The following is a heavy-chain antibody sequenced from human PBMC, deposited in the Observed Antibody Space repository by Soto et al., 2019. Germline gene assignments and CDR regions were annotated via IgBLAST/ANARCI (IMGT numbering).Heavy chain of an antibody. J-gene: IGHJ4*02. D-gene: IGHD6-13*01. CDR3: TRDQTYAGNYYDY. Sequence: EVQLVESGGGLVQPGGSLRLSCAASGFTFSSYWMHWVRQAPGKGLVWVSRSNTDGSSVDYADSVKGRFTISRDNAKNTLYLQMNNLRIEDTAVYYCTRDQTYAGNYYDYWGQGTLVTVSS. V-gene: IGHV3-74*01. CDR1: GFTFSSYW. CDR2: SNTDGSSV.